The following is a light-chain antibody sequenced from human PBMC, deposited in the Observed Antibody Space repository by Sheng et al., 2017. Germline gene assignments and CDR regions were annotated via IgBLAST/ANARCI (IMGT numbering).Light chain of an antibody. CDR3: QVWDSSSDHVV. CDR2: DGS. V-gene: IGLV3-21*02. Sequence: SYVLTQPPSVSVAPGQTARITCGGNYIGSQSGALVPAEARPGPCAVVYDGSDRPSGIPERFSGSNSGNTATLTITRVEAGDEADYFCQVWDSSSDHVVFGGGTKLTVL. J-gene: IGLJ3*02. CDR1: YIGSQS.